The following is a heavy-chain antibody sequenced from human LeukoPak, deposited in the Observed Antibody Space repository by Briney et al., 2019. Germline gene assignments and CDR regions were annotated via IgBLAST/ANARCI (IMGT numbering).Heavy chain of an antibody. V-gene: IGHV1-69-2*01. CDR1: GYTLTYYY. CDR2: VDPEDGET. CDR3: AKDTRLGYERDCDT. Sequence: ASVKVSFKVSGYTLTYYYMHEVQQAPGKGLEWMGLVDPEDGETIYAEKFQGRATITADTSTDTAYMELSSVSSGDTAVHNCAKDTRLGYERDCDTWGQGTMVTVSS. D-gene: IGHD3-3*01. J-gene: IGHJ3*02.